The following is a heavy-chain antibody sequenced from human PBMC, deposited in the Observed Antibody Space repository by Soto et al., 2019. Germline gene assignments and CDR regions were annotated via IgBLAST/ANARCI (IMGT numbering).Heavy chain of an antibody. Sequence: SVTVCCKASGGTFSSYASRWVRQATGQGLEWMGGIIPIFGTANYAQKFQGRVTITADESTSTAYMELSSLRSEDTAVYYCASRVGGSPAYYYYGMDVSGQGTTVTVSS. CDR1: GGTFSSYA. V-gene: IGHV1-69*13. J-gene: IGHJ6*02. CDR3: ASRVGGSPAYYYYGMDV. D-gene: IGHD1-26*01. CDR2: IIPIFGTA.